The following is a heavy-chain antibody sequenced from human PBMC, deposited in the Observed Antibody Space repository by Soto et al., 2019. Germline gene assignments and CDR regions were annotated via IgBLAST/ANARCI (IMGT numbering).Heavy chain of an antibody. V-gene: IGHV2-5*02. CDR2: IYWDDDK. CDR3: APHPCYGLGSSSFDY. CDR1: GVSLTTSVLG. D-gene: IGHD3-10*01. Sequence: QITLKESGPTLVRPTQTLTLTCTFSGVSLTTSVLGVAWIRQPPGKALEWLAVIYWDDDKRYSSSLKSRLTIAQDTSKNQVVLTVTSMDPGDTATYSCAPHPCYGLGSSSFDYWGQGTLVTVSS. J-gene: IGHJ4*02.